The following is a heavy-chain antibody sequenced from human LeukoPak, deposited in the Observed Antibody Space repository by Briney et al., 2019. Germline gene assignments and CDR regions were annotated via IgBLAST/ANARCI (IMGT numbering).Heavy chain of an antibody. D-gene: IGHD3-10*01. CDR1: GFTFSNYA. J-gene: IGHJ4*02. CDR2: FSGSGDST. CDR3: AKDYYASSSGYFDY. Sequence: GGSLRLSCAASGFTFSNYAMSWVRQAPGKGLEWVSVFSGSGDSTYYADSVKGRFTIYRDNSKNTVSLQMNSLRADDTAVYYCAKDYYASSSGYFDYWGQGTLVTVSS. V-gene: IGHV3-23*01.